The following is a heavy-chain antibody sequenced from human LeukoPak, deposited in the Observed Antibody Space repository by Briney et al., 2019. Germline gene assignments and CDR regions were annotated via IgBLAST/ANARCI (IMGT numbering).Heavy chain of an antibody. D-gene: IGHD3-10*01. Sequence: GGSLRLSCAASGFTFSSYAMSWVRQAPGKGLEWVSAISGSGGSTYYADSVKGRFTISRDNAKNSLYLQMNSLRAEDTAVYYCARGDMREYYYGSGSPGLDYWGQGTLVTVSS. CDR2: ISGSGGST. V-gene: IGHV3-23*01. J-gene: IGHJ4*02. CDR3: ARGDMREYYYGSGSPGLDY. CDR1: GFTFSSYA.